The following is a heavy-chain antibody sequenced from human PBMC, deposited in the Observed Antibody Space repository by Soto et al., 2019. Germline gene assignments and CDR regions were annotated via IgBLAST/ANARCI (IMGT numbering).Heavy chain of an antibody. CDR1: GGTFSSYA. V-gene: IGHV1-69*13. Sequence: SVKVSCKASGGTFSSYAISWVRQAPGQGLEWMGGIIPIFGTANYAQKFQGRVTITADESTSTAYMELSSLGSEDTAVYYCARDLLDSSSSQPDNWFDPWGQGTLVTVSS. CDR2: IIPIFGTA. CDR3: ARDLLDSSSSQPDNWFDP. D-gene: IGHD6-6*01. J-gene: IGHJ5*02.